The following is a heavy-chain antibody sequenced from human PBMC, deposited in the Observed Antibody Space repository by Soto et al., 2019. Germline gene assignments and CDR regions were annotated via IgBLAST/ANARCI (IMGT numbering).Heavy chain of an antibody. CDR1: GYPFTSYA. D-gene: IGHD6-6*01. CDR3: ARDRRGAVRSFRGWFDP. J-gene: IGHJ5*02. Sequence: QVQLVQSGAEMKKPGASVKVSCKASGYPFTSYAISWVRQAPGQGLEWMGWINVYNGNTNYAQKFQGRVTMTTDTSTSTAYMELRSLRSDDTAVYYCARDRRGAVRSFRGWFDPWGQGTLVTVSS. CDR2: INVYNGNT. V-gene: IGHV1-18*01.